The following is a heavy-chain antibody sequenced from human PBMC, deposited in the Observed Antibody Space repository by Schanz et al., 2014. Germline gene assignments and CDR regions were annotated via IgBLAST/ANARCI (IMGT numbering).Heavy chain of an antibody. CDR2: TSTDGTKT. CDR3: ARDEGKDGYNLAFDV. CDR1: GFTFRGHA. Sequence: QVQLVESGGGVVQPGTSLRLSCAASGFTFRGHAMHWVRQAPGQGLEKVAVTSTDGTKTYYAASVKGRFTISRDNSKNMVFLQMNSLRVEDTAIYYCARDEGKDGYNLAFDVWGQGTLVTVSS. D-gene: IGHD5-12*01. J-gene: IGHJ3*01. V-gene: IGHV3-30*14.